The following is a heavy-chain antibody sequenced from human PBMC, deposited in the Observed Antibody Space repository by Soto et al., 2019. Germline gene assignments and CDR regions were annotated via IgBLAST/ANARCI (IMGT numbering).Heavy chain of an antibody. CDR2: IFYSGGT. D-gene: IGHD3-22*01. CDR3: ARQASGYYYGWFDP. Sequence: QLLLQESGPGLVKPSETLSLTCTVSGGSILDSTYYWAWIRQFPGKGLEWIGTIFYSGGTFYTPSLKSRVTMSVDTSNNQFSLKLSSVTAADTAVYYCARQASGYYYGWFDPWGQGTLVTVSS. J-gene: IGHJ5*02. CDR1: GGSILDSTYY. V-gene: IGHV4-39*01.